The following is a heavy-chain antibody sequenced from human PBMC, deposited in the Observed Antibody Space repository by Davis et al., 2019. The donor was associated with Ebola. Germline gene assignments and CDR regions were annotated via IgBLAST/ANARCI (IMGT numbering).Heavy chain of an antibody. CDR3: ARDLFYSGYDSAHHYYGMDV. CDR2: ISYDGSNK. D-gene: IGHD5-12*01. V-gene: IGHV3-30-3*01. J-gene: IGHJ6*02. CDR1: GFTFSSYA. Sequence: GESLKISCVASGFTFSSYAMHWVRQAPGKGLEWVAVISYDGSNKYYADSVKGRFTISRDNSKNTLYLQMNSLRAEDTAVYYCARDLFYSGYDSAHHYYGMDVWGQGTTVTVSS.